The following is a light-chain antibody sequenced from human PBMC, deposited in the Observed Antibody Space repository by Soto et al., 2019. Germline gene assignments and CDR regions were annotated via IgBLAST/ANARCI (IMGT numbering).Light chain of an antibody. Sequence: QSALTQPASVSGSPGQSITISCTGTSSDIGYYNYVSWYQQHPGKAPKVIIYEVTNRPSGVSDRFSGSKSGNTASLTISWLQAEDEGDYYCSSYEDSSILVFGGGTKLTVL. V-gene: IGLV2-14*03. CDR3: SSYEDSSILV. J-gene: IGLJ3*02. CDR1: SSDIGYYNY. CDR2: EVT.